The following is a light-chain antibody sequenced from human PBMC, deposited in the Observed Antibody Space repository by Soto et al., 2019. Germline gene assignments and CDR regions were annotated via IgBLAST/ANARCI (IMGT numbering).Light chain of an antibody. CDR2: EVS. CDR3: SYFTSSTTYV. CDR1: SSDVGSYNR. J-gene: IGLJ1*01. Sequence: QSVLTQPPSVSGSPGQSVAVSCTGTSSDVGSYNRVSWYQQPPGTAPKLMIYEVSNRPSGVPDRFSGSKSGNTASLTISGLQAEDEADYYCSYFTSSTTYVFGTGNKVTVL. V-gene: IGLV2-18*01.